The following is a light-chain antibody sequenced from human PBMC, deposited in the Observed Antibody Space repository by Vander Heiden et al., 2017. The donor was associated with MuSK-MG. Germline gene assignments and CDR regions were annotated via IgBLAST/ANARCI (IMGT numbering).Light chain of an antibody. J-gene: IGLJ6*01. CDR1: SLRHND. CDR3: NSRDTTGALVI. V-gene: IGLV3-19*01. Sequence: SSDLTQAPTVSVALGQTVTITCQGDSLRHNDAGWYQQKPGQAPVLVNYAANERPAGIPDRFSASKSGNTASLIITGAQADDEADYYCNSRDTTGALVIFGGGTKVTVL. CDR2: AAN.